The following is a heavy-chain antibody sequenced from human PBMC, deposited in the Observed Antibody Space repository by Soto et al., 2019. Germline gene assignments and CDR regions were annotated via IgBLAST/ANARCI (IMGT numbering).Heavy chain of an antibody. CDR3: ASWGRYCSGGSCYPTGSYYFDY. V-gene: IGHV1-69*13. Sequence: SVKVSCKASGYTFTGYYMHWVRQAPGQGLEWMGGIIPIFGTANYAQKFQGRVTITADESTSTAYMELSSLRSEDTAVYYCASWGRYCSGGSCYPTGSYYFDYWGQGTLVTVSS. D-gene: IGHD2-15*01. CDR2: IIPIFGTA. J-gene: IGHJ4*02. CDR1: GYTFTGYY.